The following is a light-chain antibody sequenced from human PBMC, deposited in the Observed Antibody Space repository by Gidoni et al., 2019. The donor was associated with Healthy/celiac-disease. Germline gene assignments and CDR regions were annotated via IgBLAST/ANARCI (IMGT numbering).Light chain of an antibody. CDR3: VLYMGSGSSV. CDR1: FGSVSPSYF. CDR2: STN. Sequence: QTVVPQSPSPSLSPVGTVTLTCGFRFGSVSPSYFPSWYQQTPGQTPRTLIYSTNTRSSGVPDRFSGSILGNKAALTITGAQADDESDYYCVLYMGSGSSVFGGGTKLTVL. V-gene: IGLV8-61*01. J-gene: IGLJ3*02.